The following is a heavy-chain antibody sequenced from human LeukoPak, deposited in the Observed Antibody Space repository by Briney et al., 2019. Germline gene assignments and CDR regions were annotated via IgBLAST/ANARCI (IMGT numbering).Heavy chain of an antibody. CDR3: ARVAAGRGWFDP. CDR2: IYYSGST. J-gene: IGHJ5*02. D-gene: IGHD6-25*01. Sequence: PSQTLSLTCTVSGGSISSGGYYWSWIRQHPGKGLEWIGYIYYSGSTYYNPSLKSRVTISVDTSKNQFSLKLSSVTAADTAVYYCARVAAGRGWFDPWGQGTLVTVSS. CDR1: GGSISSGGYY. V-gene: IGHV4-30-4*08.